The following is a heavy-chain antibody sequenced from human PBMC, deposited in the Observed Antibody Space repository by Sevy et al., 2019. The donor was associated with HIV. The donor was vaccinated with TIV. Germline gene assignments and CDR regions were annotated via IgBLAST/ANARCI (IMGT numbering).Heavy chain of an antibody. CDR1: GFTFSSYA. CDR2: ISGSGGST. V-gene: IGHV3-23*01. CDR3: WEDPRGGGDY. D-gene: IGHD3-10*01. J-gene: IGHJ4*02. Sequence: GGSLRLSCAASGFTFSSYAMSWVRQAPGKGLEWVSAISGSGGSTYYADSVKGRFTISRDNSKNTLYLQMNSLRAEDKGVFLWWEDPRGGGDYWGQGTLVTVSS.